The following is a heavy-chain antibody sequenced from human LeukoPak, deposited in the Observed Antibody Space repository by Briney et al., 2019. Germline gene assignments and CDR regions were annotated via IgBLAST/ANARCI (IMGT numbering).Heavy chain of an antibody. D-gene: IGHD3-3*01. CDR3: ARDGTIGSWFDP. CDR2: INPNSGGT. J-gene: IGHJ5*02. CDR1: GYTFTSYA. Sequence: ASVKVSCKASGYTFTSYAMHWVRQAPGQRLEWMGWINPNSGGTNYAQKFQGRVTMTRDTSISTAYMELSRLRSDDTAVYYCARDGTIGSWFDPWGQGTLVTVSS. V-gene: IGHV1-2*02.